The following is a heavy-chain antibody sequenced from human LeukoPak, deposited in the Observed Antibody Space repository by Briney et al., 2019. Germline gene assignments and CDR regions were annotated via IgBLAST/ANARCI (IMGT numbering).Heavy chain of an antibody. CDR1: GYTFTSYY. CDR3: ARDKYDYVWGSYRSNGVDY. D-gene: IGHD3-16*02. Sequence: APVKVSCKASGYTFTSYYMHWVRQAPGQGLEWMGIINPSGGSTSYAQKFQGRVTMTRDMSTSTVYMELSSLRSEDTAVYYCARDKYDYVWGSYRSNGVDYWGQGTLVTVSS. J-gene: IGHJ4*02. V-gene: IGHV1-46*01. CDR2: INPSGGST.